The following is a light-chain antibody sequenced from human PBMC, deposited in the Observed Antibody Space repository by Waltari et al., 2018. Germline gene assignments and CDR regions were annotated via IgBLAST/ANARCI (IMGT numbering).Light chain of an antibody. CDR1: GSDVGAYDF. J-gene: IGLJ1*01. V-gene: IGLV2-14*01. CDR2: EVS. Sequence: QSALTQPASVSGSPGQSITLPCSGPGSDVGAYDFVSWYPQHPGKAPHPIIYEVSNRPSGISNRFSASKSGNTASLTISGLQAEDGADYYCSSYTTSSAPGVFGTGTRVTVL. CDR3: SSYTTSSAPGV.